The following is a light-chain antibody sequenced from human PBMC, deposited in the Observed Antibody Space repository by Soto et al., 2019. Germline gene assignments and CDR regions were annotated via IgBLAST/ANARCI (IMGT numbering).Light chain of an antibody. CDR2: DAS. CDR1: QSISSW. J-gene: IGKJ2*01. Sequence: DLQMTQSPSTLSASVGDRVTITCRASQSISSWLAWYQQKPGKAPKLLIYDASSLESGVPSRFSGSGSGTEFTLTISSLQPDDFATYYCQQYNSYSPYTFGQGTKLETK. CDR3: QQYNSYSPYT. V-gene: IGKV1-5*01.